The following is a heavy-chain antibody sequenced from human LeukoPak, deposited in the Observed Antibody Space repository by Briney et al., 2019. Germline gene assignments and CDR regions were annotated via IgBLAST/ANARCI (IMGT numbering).Heavy chain of an antibody. Sequence: PSETLSRTCTVSGGSISSHYWSWIRQPPGKGLEWIGYIYYSGSTNYNPSLKSRVTISVDTSKNQFSLKLSSVTAADTAVYYCASADPVLRFYDPWGQGTLVTVSS. CDR1: GGSISSHY. D-gene: IGHD3-3*01. CDR2: IYYSGST. J-gene: IGHJ5*02. V-gene: IGHV4-59*11. CDR3: ASADPVLRFYDP.